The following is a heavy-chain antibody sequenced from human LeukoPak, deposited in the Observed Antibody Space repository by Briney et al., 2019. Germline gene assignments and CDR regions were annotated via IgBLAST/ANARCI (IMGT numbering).Heavy chain of an antibody. Sequence: SETLSLTCTVSGGSISSYYWSWIRQPPGKGLEWIGYIYYSGSTNYNPSLKSRVTISVDTSKNQFSLKLSSVTAADTAVYYCALSSGSSWPENFDYWGQGTLVTVSS. CDR1: GGSISSYY. V-gene: IGHV4-59*01. D-gene: IGHD6-13*01. CDR3: ALSSGSSWPENFDY. CDR2: IYYSGST. J-gene: IGHJ4*02.